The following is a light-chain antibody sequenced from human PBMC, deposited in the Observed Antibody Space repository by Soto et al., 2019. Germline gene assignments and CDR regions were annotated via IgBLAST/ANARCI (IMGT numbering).Light chain of an antibody. J-gene: IGLJ1*01. Sequence: AVVNQEPSLTVSPGGTVTLTCGSSTGAVTSGHSPYWFQQKPGQAPRTLIYDTSNRHSRTPARFSGSLLGGKAALTLSGAQPEDEAEYYCLLSYSGARPYVFGTGTKVTVL. CDR2: DTS. V-gene: IGLV7-46*01. CDR3: LLSYSGARPYV. CDR1: TGAVTSGHS.